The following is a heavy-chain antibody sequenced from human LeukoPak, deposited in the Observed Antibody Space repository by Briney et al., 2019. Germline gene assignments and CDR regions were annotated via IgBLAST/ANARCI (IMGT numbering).Heavy chain of an antibody. D-gene: IGHD6-6*01. V-gene: IGHV3-23*01. CDR1: GFTFSSYA. Sequence: GGSLRLSCAASGFTFSSYAMSWVRQPPGKGLEWVAAISGSGGSTYYADSVKGRFTISRDNSKNTLYLQTNSLRAEDTAVYYCSKDQVSSSRYYYYYMDVWGKGTTVTVSS. J-gene: IGHJ6*03. CDR3: SKDQVSSSRYYYYYMDV. CDR2: ISGSGGST.